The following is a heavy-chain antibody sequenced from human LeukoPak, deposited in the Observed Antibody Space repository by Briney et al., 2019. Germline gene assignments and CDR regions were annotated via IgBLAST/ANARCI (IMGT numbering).Heavy chain of an antibody. CDR1: GFTFSSYS. Sequence: GGSLSLSCAASGFTFSSYSMNWVRQAPGKGLEWVSSISSSSSYIYYADSVKGRFTISRDNAKNSLYLQMNSLRAEDTAVYYCARDLTGYQDYYYYGMDVWGQGTTVTVSS. V-gene: IGHV3-21*01. CDR2: ISSSSSYI. J-gene: IGHJ6*02. D-gene: IGHD3-9*01. CDR3: ARDLTGYQDYYYYGMDV.